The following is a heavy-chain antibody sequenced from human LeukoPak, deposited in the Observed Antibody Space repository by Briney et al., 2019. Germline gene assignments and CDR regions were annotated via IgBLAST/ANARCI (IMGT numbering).Heavy chain of an antibody. V-gene: IGHV4-59*02. CDR3: ARSYCSGGSCSREFDY. CDR1: GGSVTDYY. CDR2: IYYSGST. Sequence: SETLSLTCTVSGGSVTDYYWSWIRQPPGKGLEWIGYIYYSGSTNYNPSLKSRVTISVDTSKNQFSLKLSSVTAADTAVYYCARSYCSGGSCSREFDYWGQGTLVTVSS. J-gene: IGHJ4*02. D-gene: IGHD2-15*01.